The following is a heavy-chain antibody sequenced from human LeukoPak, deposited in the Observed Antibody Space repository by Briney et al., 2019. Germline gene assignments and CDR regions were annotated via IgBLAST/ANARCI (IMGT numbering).Heavy chain of an antibody. CDR2: INWNSDSI. D-gene: IGHD3-16*01. CDR1: GLTFSFYS. J-gene: IGHJ4*02. Sequence: GGSLRLSCAASGLTFSFYSMNWVRQVPGKGLEWVSGINWNSDSIGYADSVKGRFTTSRDNAKNSLYLQMNSLRAEDTAFYYCAINGGGDRGYGNFDYWGQGTLVTVSS. CDR3: AINGGGDRGYGNFDY. V-gene: IGHV3-9*01.